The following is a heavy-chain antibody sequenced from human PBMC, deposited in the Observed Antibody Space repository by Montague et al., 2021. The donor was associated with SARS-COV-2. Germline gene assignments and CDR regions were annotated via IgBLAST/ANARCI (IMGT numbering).Heavy chain of an antibody. J-gene: IGHJ5*02. CDR1: GGSISSGSYY. CDR3: ARGGADFGDYGWLDP. Sequence: TLSLTCTVSGGSISSGSYYWSWIRQPTGKGLEWIGRISISGSTNYNPPLKSRVTISVDTSKNQLSLRLTSITAADTAVYFCARGGADFGDYGWLDPWGQGILVTVS. CDR2: ISISGST. V-gene: IGHV4-61*02. D-gene: IGHD4-17*01.